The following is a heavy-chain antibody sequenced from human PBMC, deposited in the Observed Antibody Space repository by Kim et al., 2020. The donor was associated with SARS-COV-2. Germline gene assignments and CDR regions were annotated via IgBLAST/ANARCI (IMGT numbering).Heavy chain of an antibody. V-gene: IGHV3-21*04. CDR3: AREQWLRSNYYYGMDV. Sequence: GGSLRLSCAASGFTFSSYSMNWVRQAPGKGLEWVSSISSSSSYIYYADSVKGRFTISRDNAKNSLYLQMSSLRAEDTAVYYCAREQWLRSNYYYGMDVWGQGTTVTVSS. J-gene: IGHJ6*02. CDR1: GFTFSSYS. CDR2: ISSSSSYI. D-gene: IGHD5-12*01.